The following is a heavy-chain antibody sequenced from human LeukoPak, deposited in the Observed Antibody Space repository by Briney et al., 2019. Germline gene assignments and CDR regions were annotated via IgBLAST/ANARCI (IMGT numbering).Heavy chain of an antibody. V-gene: IGHV1-46*01. D-gene: IGHD3-22*01. CDR3: AREQKYDSSGYYPTGGFDY. Sequence: ASVKVSCKASGYTFTSYYMHWVRQAPGQGLEWMGIINPSGGGTSYAQKFQGRVTMTRDTSTSTVYMELSSLRSEDTAVYYCAREQKYDSSGYYPTGGFDYWGQGTLVTVSS. J-gene: IGHJ4*02. CDR2: INPSGGGT. CDR1: GYTFTSYY.